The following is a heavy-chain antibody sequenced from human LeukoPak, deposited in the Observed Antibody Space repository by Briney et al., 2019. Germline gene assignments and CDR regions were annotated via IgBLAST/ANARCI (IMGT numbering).Heavy chain of an antibody. J-gene: IGHJ4*02. Sequence: ASVKVSCKASGYTFTSYGISWVRQAPGQGLEWMGWISAYNGNTNYAQKLQGRVTMTTGTSTSTAYMELRSLRSDDTAVYYCARDWGYYGSGSSPHFDYWGQGTLVTVSS. CDR2: ISAYNGNT. D-gene: IGHD3-10*01. CDR3: ARDWGYYGSGSSPHFDY. V-gene: IGHV1-18*01. CDR1: GYTFTSYG.